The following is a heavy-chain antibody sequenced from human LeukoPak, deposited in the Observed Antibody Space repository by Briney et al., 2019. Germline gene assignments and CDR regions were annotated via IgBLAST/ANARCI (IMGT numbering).Heavy chain of an antibody. J-gene: IGHJ3*02. V-gene: IGHV1-24*01. CDR2: FDPEDGET. CDR1: GYTLTELS. D-gene: IGHD1-14*01. Sequence: ASVKVSCKVSGYTLTELSMHWVRQAPGKGLEWMGGFDPEDGETIYAQKFQGRVTMTEDTSTDTAYMELSSPRSEDTAVYYCATEAMTGWAFDIWGQGTMVTVSS. CDR3: ATEAMTGWAFDI.